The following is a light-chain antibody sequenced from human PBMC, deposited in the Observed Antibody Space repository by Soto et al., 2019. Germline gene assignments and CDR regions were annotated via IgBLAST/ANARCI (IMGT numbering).Light chain of an antibody. Sequence: EIVLTQSPGTLSLPQGERATLSCRASQSVSSNSLTWYQHKLGQAPSLLIYATSSRATGIPDRFSGSGSGTDFTLTISRLEPEDFAVYFCQQFGTSPPYTFGQGTKLEIK. CDR3: QQFGTSPPYT. J-gene: IGKJ2*01. CDR2: ATS. V-gene: IGKV3-20*01. CDR1: QSVSSNS.